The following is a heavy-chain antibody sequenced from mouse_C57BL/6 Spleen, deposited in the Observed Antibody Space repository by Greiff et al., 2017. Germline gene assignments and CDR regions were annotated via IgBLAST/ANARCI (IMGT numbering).Heavy chain of an antibody. J-gene: IGHJ1*03. CDR2: ISSGSSTI. Sequence: EVQGVESGGGLVKPGGSLKLSCAASGFTFSDYGMHWVRQAPEKGLEWVAYISSGSSTIYYADTVKGRFTISRDNAKNTLFLQMTSLRSEDTAMYYCARAYGSSYLYFDVWGTGTTVTVSS. V-gene: IGHV5-17*01. CDR3: ARAYGSSYLYFDV. CDR1: GFTFSDYG. D-gene: IGHD1-1*01.